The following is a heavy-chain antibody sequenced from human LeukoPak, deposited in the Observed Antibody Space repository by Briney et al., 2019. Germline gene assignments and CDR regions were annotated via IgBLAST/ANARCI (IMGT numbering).Heavy chain of an antibody. D-gene: IGHD6-19*01. Sequence: GGSLRLSCTASGFAFSVYAMSWLRQPPGKGLEWVSTINANSGTTSYAASVRGRFTISRDSSKNTLYLQLNTLRADDTATYYCAKPISGGLAVTADWFHPWGQGTLVVVSS. CDR3: AKPISGGLAVTADWFHP. V-gene: IGHV3-23*01. J-gene: IGHJ5*01. CDR2: INANSGTT. CDR1: GFAFSVYA.